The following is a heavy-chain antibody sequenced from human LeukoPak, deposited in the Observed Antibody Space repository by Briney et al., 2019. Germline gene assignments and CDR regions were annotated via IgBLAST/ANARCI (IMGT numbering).Heavy chain of an antibody. V-gene: IGHV4-31*03. J-gene: IGHJ6*04. CDR1: GGSISSGGYY. D-gene: IGHD6-6*01. CDR3: ARVVPHPKEYSSSSGSTDV. CDR2: IYYSWST. Sequence: NPSQTLSLTCTVSGGSISSGGYYWSWIRQHPGKGLEWIGYIYYSWSTYYNPSLKSRVTISVDTSKNQFSLKLSSVTAADTAVYYCARVVPHPKEYSSSSGSTDVWGKGTTVTVSS.